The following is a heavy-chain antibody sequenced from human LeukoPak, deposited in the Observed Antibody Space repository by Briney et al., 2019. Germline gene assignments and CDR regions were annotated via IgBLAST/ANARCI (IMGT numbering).Heavy chain of an antibody. D-gene: IGHD5-24*01. CDR2: ISPSGGST. CDR3: ARDNSVRDEAWWLNP. V-gene: IGHV1-46*01. Sequence: ASVKVSCKAFGYTFTSNYMRWARQATGQGLEWMGVISPSGGSTTYAQKFQGRVTLTRDMSTSTDYLELSSLRSEDTAVYYCARDNSVRDEAWWLNPWGQGTLVTVSS. J-gene: IGHJ5*02. CDR1: GYTFTSNY.